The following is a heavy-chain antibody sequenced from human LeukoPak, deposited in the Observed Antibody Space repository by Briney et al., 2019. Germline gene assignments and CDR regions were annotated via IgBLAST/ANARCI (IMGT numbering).Heavy chain of an antibody. D-gene: IGHD2-21*01. J-gene: IGHJ4*02. V-gene: IGHV3-7*01. CDR3: ARDATLWWLHPAPFDY. Sequence: HPSETLSLTCAVYGGSFSGYYWSWIRQPPGKGLEWVANIKQDGSEKYYVDSVKGRFTISRDNAKNSLYLQMNSLRAEDTAVYYCARDATLWWLHPAPFDYWGQGTLVTVSS. CDR1: GGSFSGYY. CDR2: IKQDGSEK.